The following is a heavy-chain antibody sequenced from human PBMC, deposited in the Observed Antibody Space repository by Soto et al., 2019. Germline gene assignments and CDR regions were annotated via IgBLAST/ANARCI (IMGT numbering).Heavy chain of an antibody. Sequence: PSETLSLTCTVSGGSISSGGYYWSWIRQHPGKGLEWIGYIYYSGSTYYNPSLKSRVTISVDTSKNQFSLKLSSVTAADTAVYYCARDGVGGVPAARGYWCQGTRVTVSS. J-gene: IGHJ4*02. CDR3: ARDGVGGVPAARGY. D-gene: IGHD2-2*01. V-gene: IGHV4-31*03. CDR1: GGSISSGGYY. CDR2: IYYSGST.